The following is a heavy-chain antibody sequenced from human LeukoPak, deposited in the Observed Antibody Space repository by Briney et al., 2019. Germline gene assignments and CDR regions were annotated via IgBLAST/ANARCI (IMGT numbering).Heavy chain of an antibody. D-gene: IGHD6-19*01. CDR3: ASGGGWVFFN. J-gene: IGHJ4*02. CDR1: GFPFTSHW. V-gene: IGHV3-7*01. CDR2: INSDGSEK. Sequence: PGGSLRLSCAASGFPFTSHWLSWFRQSPGGGLEWVAHINSDGSEKNYVDSVKGRFTISRDNARNSQFLQMNSLRAEDTAVYYCASGGGWVFFNWGQGTLVTVSS.